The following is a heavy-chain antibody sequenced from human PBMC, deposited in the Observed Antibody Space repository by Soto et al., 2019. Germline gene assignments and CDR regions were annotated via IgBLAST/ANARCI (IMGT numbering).Heavy chain of an antibody. D-gene: IGHD2-15*01. Sequence: SETLSLTCTVSGGSISSSSYYWGWIRQPPGKGLEWIGSIYYSGSTYYNPSLKSRVTISVDTSKNQFSLKLSSVAAADTAVYYCARGGSGYFDYWGQGTLVTVSS. CDR3: ARGGSGYFDY. J-gene: IGHJ4*02. CDR2: IYYSGST. V-gene: IGHV4-39*01. CDR1: GGSISSSSYY.